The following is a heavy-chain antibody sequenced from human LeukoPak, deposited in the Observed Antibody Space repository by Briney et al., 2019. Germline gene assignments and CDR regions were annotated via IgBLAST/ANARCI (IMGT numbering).Heavy chain of an antibody. D-gene: IGHD1-1*01. CDR1: GVIFNNYA. CDR2: ISASGGST. CDR3: AKHAGTTRQTKDY. V-gene: IGHV3-23*01. Sequence: PGGSLRLSCAVSGVIFNNYAMSWVRPAPGRGLEWVSVISASGGSTYYADSVKGRFTISRDNSNNRLYLEMNSLRAEDTAVYYCAKHAGTTRQTKDYWGQGTLVTVSS. J-gene: IGHJ4*02.